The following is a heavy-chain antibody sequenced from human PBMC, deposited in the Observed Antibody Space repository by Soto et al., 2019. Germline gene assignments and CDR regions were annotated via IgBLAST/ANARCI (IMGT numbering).Heavy chain of an antibody. Sequence: QVHLVQSGAEVKKPGASVKVSCKASGYTFTSYGITWVRQAPGQGLEWMGWISAHNGNTDYAQKLQGRVIVTTDTSTRTAYMALRSLRSDDTAVYYCARGRYGDYWGQGALVTVSS. J-gene: IGHJ4*02. CDR3: ARGRYGDY. V-gene: IGHV1-18*01. D-gene: IGHD1-1*01. CDR1: GYTFTSYG. CDR2: ISAHNGNT.